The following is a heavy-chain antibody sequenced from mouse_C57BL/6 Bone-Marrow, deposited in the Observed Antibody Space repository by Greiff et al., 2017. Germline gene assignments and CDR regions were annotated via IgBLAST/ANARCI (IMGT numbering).Heavy chain of an antibody. CDR1: GFNIKDDY. J-gene: IGHJ1*03. Sequence: VQLKQSGAELVRPGASVKLSCTASGFNIKDDYMHWVKQRPEQGLEWIGWIDPENGDTEYASKFQGKATITADTSSNTAYLQLSSLTSEDTAVYDCTTYYGSSDWYFDVWGTGTTVTVSS. CDR2: IDPENGDT. D-gene: IGHD1-1*01. V-gene: IGHV14-4*01. CDR3: TTYYGSSDWYFDV.